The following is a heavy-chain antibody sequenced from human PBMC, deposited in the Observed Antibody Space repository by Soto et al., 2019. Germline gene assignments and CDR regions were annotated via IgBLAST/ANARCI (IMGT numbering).Heavy chain of an antibody. Sequence: PGESLKISCKSSGDSFFRYWIAWVRQMPGKGLEWMGSIYPGDSDTTYSPSIQGQVTISADKSSTTVYLQWNTLKASDTAMYYCAKTDGYEVEYWGQGTQVTVSS. V-gene: IGHV5-51*01. CDR2: IYPGDSDT. D-gene: IGHD5-18*01. J-gene: IGHJ4*02. CDR1: GDSFFRYW. CDR3: AKTDGYEVEY.